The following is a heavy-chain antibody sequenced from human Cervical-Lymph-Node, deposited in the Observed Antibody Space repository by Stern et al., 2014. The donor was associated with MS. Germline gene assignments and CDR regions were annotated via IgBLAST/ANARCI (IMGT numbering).Heavy chain of an antibody. J-gene: IGHJ4*02. V-gene: IGHV3-21*01. D-gene: IGHD4-23*01. CDR1: GFTFSSYS. Sequence: EVQLEESGGGLVKPGGSLRLSCAASGFTFSSYSMNWVRQAPGKGLEWVSSISSSSSYIYYADSVKGRFTISRDNAKNSLYLQMNSLRAEDTAVYYCAREGTVVTLDFDYWGQGTRVTVSS. CDR3: AREGTVVTLDFDY. CDR2: ISSSSSYI.